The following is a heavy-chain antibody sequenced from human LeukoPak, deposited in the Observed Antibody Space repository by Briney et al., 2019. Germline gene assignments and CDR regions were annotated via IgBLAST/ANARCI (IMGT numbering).Heavy chain of an antibody. D-gene: IGHD3-22*01. J-gene: IGHJ4*02. V-gene: IGHV1-18*01. CDR2: ISAY. CDR1: GYTFTSYG. Sequence: ASVKVSCKASGYTFTSYGINWVRQAPGQGLEWMGWISAYAQKFQGRVTMTIDTSTGTAYMELTSLRSDDTAVYYCARRFNYYDSSGYYQGFYFDYWGLGTLVTVSS. CDR3: ARRFNYYDSSGYYQGFYFDY.